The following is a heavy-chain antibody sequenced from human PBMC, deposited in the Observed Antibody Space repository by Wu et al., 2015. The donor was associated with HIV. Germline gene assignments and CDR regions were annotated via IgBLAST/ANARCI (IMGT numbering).Heavy chain of an antibody. Sequence: QVQLVQSGAEVKKPGASVKVSCEISGYTFTNFGISWVRQAPGQGLEWMGWISPYNGDTKYAQKFQGRVTVTTDESTSTAYMELSSLTSDDTAVYYCARDFGYTSGCVYWGQGTQVTVSS. CDR1: GYTFTNFG. J-gene: IGHJ4*02. CDR2: ISPYNGDT. V-gene: IGHV1-18*01. D-gene: IGHD6-19*01. CDR3: ARDFGYTSGCVY.